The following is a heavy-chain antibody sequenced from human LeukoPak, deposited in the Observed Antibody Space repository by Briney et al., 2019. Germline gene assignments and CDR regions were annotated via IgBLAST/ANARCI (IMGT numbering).Heavy chain of an antibody. J-gene: IGHJ3*02. Sequence: SETLSLTCTVSGGSISSGGYYWSWIRQPPGKGLEWIGYIYHSGSTYYNPSLKSRVTISVDRSKNQFSLKLSSVTAADTAVYYCARGGGMTTVDNDAFDIWGQGTMVTVSS. D-gene: IGHD4-23*01. V-gene: IGHV4-30-2*01. CDR2: IYHSGST. CDR3: ARGGGMTTVDNDAFDI. CDR1: GGSISSGGYY.